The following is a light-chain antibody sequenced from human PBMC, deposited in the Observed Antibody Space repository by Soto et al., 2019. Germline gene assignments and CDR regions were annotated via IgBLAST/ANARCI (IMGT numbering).Light chain of an antibody. J-gene: IGLJ1*01. Sequence: SYEPTQPPSVSVAPGQTASVSCGGDYIETKGVHWYQQKPGQAPVLVVYDDSARPSGIPGRFSGSTSGNTATLTISRVEAGDEADYYCQVWDSSSDHYVFATGTKVTVL. V-gene: IGLV3-21*02. CDR2: DDS. CDR3: QVWDSSSDHYV. CDR1: YIETKG.